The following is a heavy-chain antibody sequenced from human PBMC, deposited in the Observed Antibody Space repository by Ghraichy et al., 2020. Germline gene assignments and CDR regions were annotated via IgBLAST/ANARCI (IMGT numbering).Heavy chain of an antibody. CDR3: ASLLSGPSTNYYDRSGYPWDDY. J-gene: IGHJ4*02. Sequence: SETLSLTCAVYGGSFSGYYWSWIRQPPGKGLEWIGEINHSGSTNYNPSLKSRVTISVDTSKNQFSLKLSSVTAADTAVYYCASLLSGPSTNYYDRSGYPWDDYWGLETLVTVSS. CDR1: GGSFSGYY. CDR2: INHSGST. V-gene: IGHV4-34*01. D-gene: IGHD3-22*01.